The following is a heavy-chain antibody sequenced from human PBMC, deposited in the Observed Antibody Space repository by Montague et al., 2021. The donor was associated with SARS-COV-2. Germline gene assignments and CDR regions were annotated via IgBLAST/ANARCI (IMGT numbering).Heavy chain of an antibody. CDR2: ISASGTDI. Sequence: SLRPSCAASGFTFTSYFMFWSRQAPGKGLEWISYISASGTDIYYADSVKGRFTISRDNAKSSLYLQMNSLRAEDTAVYYCARDIHTSSREGVDVWGQGTTVTVSS. V-gene: IGHV3-11*01. CDR3: ARDIHTSSREGVDV. CDR1: GFTFTSYF. J-gene: IGHJ6*02. D-gene: IGHD6-13*01.